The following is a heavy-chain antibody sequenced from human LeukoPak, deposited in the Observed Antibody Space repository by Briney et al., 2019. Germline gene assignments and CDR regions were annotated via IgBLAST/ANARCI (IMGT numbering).Heavy chain of an antibody. CDR2: IIPIFGTA. V-gene: IGHV1-69*05. Sequence: ASVKVSCKASGGTFSSYAISWVRQAPGQGLEWMGGIIPIFGTANYAQEFQGRVTITTDESTSTAYMELSSLRSEDTAVYYCATRRGVNWNYEEYYFDYWGQGTLVTVSS. CDR3: ATRRGVNWNYEEYYFDY. CDR1: GGTFSSYA. D-gene: IGHD1-7*01. J-gene: IGHJ4*02.